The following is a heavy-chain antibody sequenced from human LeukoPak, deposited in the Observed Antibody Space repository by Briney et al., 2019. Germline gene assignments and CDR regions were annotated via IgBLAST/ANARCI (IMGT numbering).Heavy chain of an antibody. Sequence: GGSLRLSCAASGFTFSSYSMNWVRQAPGKGLEWVSSISSSSYIYYADSVKGRFTISRDNAKNSLYLQMNSLRAEDTAVYYCARGHFKDYDILTGYYDNPLIDPWGQGTLVTVSS. CDR3: ARGHFKDYDILTGYYDNPLIDP. J-gene: IGHJ5*02. CDR1: GFTFSSYS. CDR2: ISSSSYI. D-gene: IGHD3-9*01. V-gene: IGHV3-21*01.